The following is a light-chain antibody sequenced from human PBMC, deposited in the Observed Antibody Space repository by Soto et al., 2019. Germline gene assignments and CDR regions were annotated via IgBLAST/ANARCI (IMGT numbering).Light chain of an antibody. J-gene: IGKJ5*01. V-gene: IGKV1-39*01. CDR3: HQSYRTPPTT. Sequence: DIQMTQSPSSLSASVGDRVTITCRASQSISSYLNWYQQKPGKAPKLLIYAASSLQSGVPSRFSGSGSATDFTLTISSLQPEDFATYYCHQSYRTPPTTFGQGTRLEIK. CDR1: QSISSY. CDR2: AAS.